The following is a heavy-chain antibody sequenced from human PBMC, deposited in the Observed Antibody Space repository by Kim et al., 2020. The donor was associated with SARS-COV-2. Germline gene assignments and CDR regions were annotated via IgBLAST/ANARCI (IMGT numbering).Heavy chain of an antibody. CDR1: GFTFSTYG. CDR2: ISYDGSNK. D-gene: IGHD3-10*01. CDR3: ARDPLNTRLLWFGESPMFREGDGGFDP. V-gene: IGHV3-33*01. J-gene: IGHJ5*02. Sequence: GGSLRLSCAASGFTFSTYGMHWVRQAPGKGLDWVALISYDGSNKYYADSVKGRFTISRDNSKNTLYLQMNSLRAEDTAVYYCARDPLNTRLLWFGESPMFREGDGGFDPWGQGTLVTVSS.